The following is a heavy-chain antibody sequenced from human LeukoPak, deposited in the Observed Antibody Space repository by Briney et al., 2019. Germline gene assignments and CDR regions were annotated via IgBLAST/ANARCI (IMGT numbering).Heavy chain of an antibody. Sequence: PGGSLRLSCAASGFTFSSYSMNWVHQAPGKGLEWVSSISSSSSYIYYADSVKGRFTISRDNAKNSLYLQMNSLRAEDTAVYYCARVGSYCGGDRYLDYWGQGTLVTVSS. D-gene: IGHD2-21*02. J-gene: IGHJ4*02. CDR1: GFTFSSYS. V-gene: IGHV3-21*01. CDR3: ARVGSYCGGDRYLDY. CDR2: ISSSSSYI.